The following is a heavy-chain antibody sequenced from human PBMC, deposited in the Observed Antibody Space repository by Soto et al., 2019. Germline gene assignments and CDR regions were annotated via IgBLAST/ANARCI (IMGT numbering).Heavy chain of an antibody. CDR3: AGDRGAYGMDV. CDR1: GYTFTSYG. CDR2: ISAYNGNT. V-gene: IGHV1-18*01. J-gene: IGHJ6*02. Sequence: QVQLVQSGAEVKKPGASVKVSCKASGYTFTSYGISWVRQAPGQGLEWMGWISAYNGNTNYAQKLQGRDTMTTGTAASTAYTELRSLRSDDTAVYYCAGDRGAYGMDVWGQGTTVTVSS.